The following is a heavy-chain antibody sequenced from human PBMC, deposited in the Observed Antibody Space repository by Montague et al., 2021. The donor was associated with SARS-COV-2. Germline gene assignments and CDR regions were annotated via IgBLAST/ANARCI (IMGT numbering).Heavy chain of an antibody. V-gene: IGHV4-59*01. D-gene: IGHD2-2*01. CDR1: GGSISSYY. CDR3: ARRGVVVIPAVVEYYYGMDV. Sequence: SETLSLTCTVSGGSISSYYWNWIRQSPGKGLEWIGYINYSGSANYNPSLKSRVTISVDTSKIQLSLNLSSVTAADTAVYYCARRGVVVIPAVVEYYYGMDVWGQGTTVTVSS. J-gene: IGHJ6*02. CDR2: INYSGSA.